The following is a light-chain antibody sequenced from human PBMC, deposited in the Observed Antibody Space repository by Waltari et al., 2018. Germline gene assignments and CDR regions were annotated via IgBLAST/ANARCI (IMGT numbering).Light chain of an antibody. J-gene: IGLJ3*02. CDR3: CAYTGNFWV. Sequence: QSALTQPRSVSGSPGQSVTISCTGSSSDVGGSDYVSWYQQYPGKAPELMIFDVRKRPSGVPDRFSGSKSGNTASLTISGLQADDEADYYCCAYTGNFWVFGGGTELIVL. CDR2: DVR. CDR1: SSDVGGSDY. V-gene: IGLV2-11*01.